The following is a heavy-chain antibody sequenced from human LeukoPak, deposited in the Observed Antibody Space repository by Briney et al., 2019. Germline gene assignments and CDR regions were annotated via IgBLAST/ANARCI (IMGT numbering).Heavy chain of an antibody. V-gene: IGHV3-23*01. D-gene: IGHD2-15*01. CDR3: AKAPVTTCRGAFCYPFDY. CDR2: ISDTGNA. Sequence: GGSLRLSCAASGFPFSSYTMHWVRQAPGKGLEWVSAISDTGNAYHADSVKGRFTISRDSSKNTLFLQMNRLRPEDAAVYYCAKAPVTTCRGAFCYPFDYWGLGTLVTVSS. J-gene: IGHJ4*02. CDR1: GFPFSSYT.